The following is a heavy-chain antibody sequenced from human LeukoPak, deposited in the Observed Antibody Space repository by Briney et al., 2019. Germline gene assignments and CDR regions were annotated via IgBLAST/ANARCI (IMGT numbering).Heavy chain of an antibody. D-gene: IGHD3-10*01. CDR3: ARKGNAFDF. CDR1: GFTFSSYW. Sequence: RGSLRLSCAASGFTFSSYWMTWVRQAPGKGLEWVANIKLDVSETYYVDSVRGRFTISRDNTKNSLYLQMDSLRAEDTAVYYCARKGNAFDFWGQGTMVTVSS. V-gene: IGHV3-7*01. J-gene: IGHJ3*01. CDR2: IKLDVSET.